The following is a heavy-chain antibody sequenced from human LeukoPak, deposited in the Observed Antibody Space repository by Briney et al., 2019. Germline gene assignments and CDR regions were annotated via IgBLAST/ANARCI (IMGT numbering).Heavy chain of an antibody. CDR3: ARAVLLYRDYFDY. V-gene: IGHV3-30-3*01. CDR1: GFTFSSYA. D-gene: IGHD2-2*02. J-gene: IGHJ4*02. CDR2: ISYDGSNK. Sequence: PGRSLRLSCAASGFTFSSYAMHWVRQAPGKGLEWVAVISYDGSNKYYADSVKGRFTISRDNSKNTLYLQMNSLRAEDTAVYYCARAVLLYRDYFDYWGQGTLVTVSS.